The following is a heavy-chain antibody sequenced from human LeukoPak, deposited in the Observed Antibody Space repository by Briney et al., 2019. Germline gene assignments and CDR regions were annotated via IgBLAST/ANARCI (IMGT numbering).Heavy chain of an antibody. CDR1: GFTFSSYS. CDR3: ARSNHYYDSSGYFR. Sequence: GSPRLSCAASGFTFSSYSMNWVRQAPGKGLEWVSSISSSSSYIYYADSVKGRFTISRDNAKNSLYLQMNSLRAEDTAVYYCARSNHYYDSSGYFRWGQGTLVTVSS. D-gene: IGHD3-22*01. J-gene: IGHJ4*02. V-gene: IGHV3-21*01. CDR2: ISSSSSYI.